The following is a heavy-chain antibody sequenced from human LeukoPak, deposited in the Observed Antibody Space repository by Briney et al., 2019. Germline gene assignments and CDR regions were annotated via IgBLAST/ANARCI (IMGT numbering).Heavy chain of an antibody. J-gene: IGHJ4*02. Sequence: SETLSLTCTVSGDSINSGSSYWGWLRQPPGKGLEWIGSIYHSGSSYYNPSLKSRVTVSLATSKNQLSLKVNSVTAADTAVYYCARGYFKSGGYYHHDYWGQGALVTVSS. CDR1: GDSINSGSSY. CDR2: IYHSGSS. V-gene: IGHV4-39*07. D-gene: IGHD3-22*01. CDR3: ARGYFKSGGYYHHDY.